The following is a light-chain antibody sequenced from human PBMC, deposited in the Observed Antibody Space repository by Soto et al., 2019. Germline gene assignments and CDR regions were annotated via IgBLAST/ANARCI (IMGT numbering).Light chain of an antibody. V-gene: IGKV1-5*03. CDR2: KAS. Sequence: DIQMTQSPSSLSASVIDRVTISCRASQSISSYLNWYQQKPGKAPKLLIYKASTLKSGVPSRFSGSGSGTEFTLTISSLQPDDFATYYCQQYNSYSEAFGQGTKVDVK. CDR1: QSISSY. CDR3: QQYNSYSEA. J-gene: IGKJ1*01.